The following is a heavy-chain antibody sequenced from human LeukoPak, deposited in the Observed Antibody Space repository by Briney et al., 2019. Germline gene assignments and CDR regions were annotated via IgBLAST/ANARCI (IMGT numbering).Heavy chain of an antibody. CDR1: GGTFSSYA. V-gene: IGHV1-69*04. D-gene: IGHD5-18*01. CDR3: ARRQYSSASYYYGMDV. Sequence: ASVKVSCKASGGTFSSYAISWVRQAPGQGLEWMGRIIPILGIANYAQKFQGRVTITADKSTSTAYMELSSLRSEDTAVYYCARRQYSSASYYYGMDVWGQGTTVTVSS. CDR2: IIPILGIA. J-gene: IGHJ6*02.